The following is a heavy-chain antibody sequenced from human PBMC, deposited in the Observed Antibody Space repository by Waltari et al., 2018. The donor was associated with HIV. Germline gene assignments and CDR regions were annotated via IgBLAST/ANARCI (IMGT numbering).Heavy chain of an antibody. D-gene: IGHD3-3*01. V-gene: IGHV3-74*01. CDR3: AFGVVLDAFDI. J-gene: IGHJ3*02. CDR1: GFTFSSYW. Sequence: EVQLVESGGGLVQPGGSLRLSFSASGFTFSSYWMQWVRQAPGKGLVWVSRINSDGSSTSYADSVKGRFTISRDNAKNTLYLQMNSLRAEDTAVYYCAFGVVLDAFDIWGQGTMVTVSS. CDR2: INSDGSST.